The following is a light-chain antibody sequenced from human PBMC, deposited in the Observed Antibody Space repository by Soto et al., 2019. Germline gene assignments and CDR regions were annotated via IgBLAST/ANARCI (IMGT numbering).Light chain of an antibody. CDR2: GAS. V-gene: IGKV3-20*01. J-gene: IGKJ5*01. CDR3: QQYGNSPIT. Sequence: DIVLTQSPGTLSLSPGERATLSCRASQRVSTNYLAWYQQKPGQAPRLLIYGASSRATGIPDRFRGSGSGTYFTLTISILEPEDFAVYYCQQYGNSPITFGQGTRLQIK. CDR1: QRVSTNY.